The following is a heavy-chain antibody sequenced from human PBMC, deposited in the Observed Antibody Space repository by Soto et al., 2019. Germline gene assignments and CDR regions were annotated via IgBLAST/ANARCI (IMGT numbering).Heavy chain of an antibody. CDR1: GGSISSYY. J-gene: IGHJ6*02. D-gene: IGHD3-3*01. CDR2: IYYSGST. Sequence: ETLSLTCTVSGGSISSYYWSWIRQPPGKGLEWIGYIYYSGSTNYNPSLKSRVTISVDTSKNQFSLKLSSVTAEETAVYYSATATLDAGTTYYDFWRGPPGAWPPTPNYYYHRMDVWGQGTTVTVSS. V-gene: IGHV4-59*01. CDR3: ATATLDAGTTYYDFWRGPPGAWPPTPNYYYHRMDV.